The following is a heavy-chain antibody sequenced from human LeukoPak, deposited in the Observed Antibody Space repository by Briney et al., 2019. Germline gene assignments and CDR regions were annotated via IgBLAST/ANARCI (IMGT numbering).Heavy chain of an antibody. V-gene: IGHV4-38-2*01. D-gene: IGHD5-18*01. CDR3: VRAVDSYYFDS. J-gene: IGHJ4*02. CDR2: ISHSGST. CDR1: SYSISSGYY. Sequence: SETLSLTCAVSSYSISSGYYWGWVRQLPGQGLEWIRSISHSGSTYYNPSFKSRATISIDTSKNQFSLKLDSVTAADTAMYYCVRAVDSYYFDSWGQGTQVAVSS.